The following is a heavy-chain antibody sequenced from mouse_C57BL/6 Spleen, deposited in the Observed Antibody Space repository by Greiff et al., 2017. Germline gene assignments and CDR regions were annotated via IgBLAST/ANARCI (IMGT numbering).Heavy chain of an antibody. Sequence: QVQLQQPGAELVRPGSSVKLSCKASGYTFTSYWMHWVKQRPIQGLEWIGNIDPSDSETHYNQKFKDKDTLTVDKSSSTAYMQLSSLTSEDSAVYYCARAHSYYYGSSYGYFDVWGTGTTVTVSS. V-gene: IGHV1-52*01. CDR1: GYTFTSYW. CDR3: ARAHSYYYGSSYGYFDV. J-gene: IGHJ1*03. D-gene: IGHD1-1*01. CDR2: IDPSDSET.